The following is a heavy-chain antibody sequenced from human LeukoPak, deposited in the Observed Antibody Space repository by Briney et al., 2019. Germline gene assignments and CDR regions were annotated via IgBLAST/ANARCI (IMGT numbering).Heavy chain of an antibody. CDR2: INPNSGNT. J-gene: IGHJ4*02. D-gene: IGHD3-3*01. CDR1: GYTFDIYD. Sequence: ASVKLCCNTSGYTFDIYDNKWVRHADAPGHGLMGGINPNSGNTVYAHKFQGRVTMARNTSMTTAYLELIGLTSGDTAIYYCARGAPVAIFGPGYDEYFEYWGQGTVVIVSS. V-gene: IGHV1-8*01. CDR3: ARGAPVAIFGPGYDEYFEY.